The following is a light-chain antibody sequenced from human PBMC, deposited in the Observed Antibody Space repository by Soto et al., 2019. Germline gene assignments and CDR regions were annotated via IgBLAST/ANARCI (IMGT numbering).Light chain of an antibody. V-gene: IGKV1-5*01. CDR3: QQYISYPYT. CDR1: QTTNTW. CDR2: DAS. Sequence: DIQMTQFPSTLSASVGDRVTITCRASQTTNTWLAWYQQKPGTAPKLLIYDASSLEGGVPSRLSASRSGTEFTLTISSLQPDDLATYYCQQYISYPYTFGQGTKVEIK. J-gene: IGKJ2*01.